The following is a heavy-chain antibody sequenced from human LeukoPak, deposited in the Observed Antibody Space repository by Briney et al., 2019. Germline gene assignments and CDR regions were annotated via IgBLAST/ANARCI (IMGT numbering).Heavy chain of an antibody. Sequence: GGSLRLSCAASGFTFSSYGMHWVRQAPGKGLEWVAFIRYDGSNKYYADSVKGRFTISRDNSRNTLYLQMNSLRAEDTAVYYCAKGGNYYGSGIDYWGQGTLVTVSS. CDR3: AKGGNYYGSGIDY. J-gene: IGHJ4*02. V-gene: IGHV3-30*02. CDR1: GFTFSSYG. CDR2: IRYDGSNK. D-gene: IGHD3-10*01.